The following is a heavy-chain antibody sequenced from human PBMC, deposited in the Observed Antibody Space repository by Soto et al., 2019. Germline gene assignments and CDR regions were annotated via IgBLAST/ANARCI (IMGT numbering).Heavy chain of an antibody. Sequence: QVQLVQSGADVKKHGPSVKVSCKASGYTFSDYGVSWVRQAPGQGLEWMGWISSKNGNTNFAQKFRGRVTMTTDPSTSTVYMELRSLRPDDTAVYYCAREPPETPPDYWGEGPLVTVSS. J-gene: IGHJ4*02. CDR2: ISSKNGNT. V-gene: IGHV1-18*01. CDR1: GYTFSDYG. CDR3: AREPPETPPDY.